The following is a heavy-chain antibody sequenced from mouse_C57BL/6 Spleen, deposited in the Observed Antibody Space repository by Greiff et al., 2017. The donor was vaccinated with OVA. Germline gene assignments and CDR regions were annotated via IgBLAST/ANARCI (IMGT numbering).Heavy chain of an antibody. J-gene: IGHJ2*01. CDR3: ARLVYY. V-gene: IGHV1-26*01. CDR2: INPNNGGT. Sequence: VQLQQSGPELVKPGASVKISCKASGYTFTDYYMNWVKQSHGKSLEWIGDINPNNGGTSYNQKFKGKATLTVDKSSSTAYMELRSLTSEDSAVYYCARLVYYWGQGTTLTVSS. CDR1: GYTFTDYY.